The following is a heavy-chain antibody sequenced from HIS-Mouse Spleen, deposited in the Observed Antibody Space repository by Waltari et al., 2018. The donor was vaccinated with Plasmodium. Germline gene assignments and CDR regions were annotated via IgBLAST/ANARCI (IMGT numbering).Heavy chain of an antibody. CDR3: ARVASWTITIFGVVDY. CDR2: IYYSRTT. V-gene: IGHV4-39*07. Sequence: QLQLQESGPGLVKPSETLSLTCTVSGGSISSSSYYWGWIRQPPGKGLEWIGSIYYSRTTYCNPSLKSRVTIAVDTSKNRFSRELGALTAANTAVYYCARVASWTITIFGVVDYWGQGTLVTVSS. J-gene: IGHJ4*02. D-gene: IGHD3-3*01. CDR1: GGSISSSSYY.